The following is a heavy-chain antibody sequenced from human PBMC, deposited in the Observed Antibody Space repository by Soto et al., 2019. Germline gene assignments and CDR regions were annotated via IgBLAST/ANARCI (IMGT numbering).Heavy chain of an antibody. V-gene: IGHV3-33*01. CDR1: GFNFRSYG. CDR3: AGDRGGLMTVVTSSCLDP. Sequence: QVQLVESGGGVVQPGTSLRLSCAASGFNFRSYGMQWVRQAPGKGLEWVAVIWYDGSNQYYADSVKGRFTISRDNSKNTLYLQTNSLRAEDTAMYYCAGDRGGLMTVVTSSCLDPWGQGTLVTVSS. D-gene: IGHD2-15*01. J-gene: IGHJ5*02. CDR2: IWYDGSNQ.